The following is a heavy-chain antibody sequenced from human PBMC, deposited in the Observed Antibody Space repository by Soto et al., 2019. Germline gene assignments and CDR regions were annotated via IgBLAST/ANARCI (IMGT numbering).Heavy chain of an antibody. J-gene: IGHJ5*02. V-gene: IGHV4-39*01. CDR2: VYYSGST. D-gene: IGHD6-19*01. CDR1: GGSISISTYY. Sequence: SETLSLTCTVSGGSISISTYYWGWIRQPPGKGLEWIGSVYYSGSTYYNPSLKSRVTISVDTSKNQFSLKLSSVTAADTAVYYCARHGQLYNSGWYLNWFDHWGQGTLVTV. CDR3: ARHGQLYNSGWYLNWFDH.